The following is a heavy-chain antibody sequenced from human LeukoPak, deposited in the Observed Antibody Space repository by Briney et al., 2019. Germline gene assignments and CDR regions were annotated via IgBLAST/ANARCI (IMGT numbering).Heavy chain of an antibody. J-gene: IGHJ4*02. CDR3: ARGGHDFWSGYQDY. D-gene: IGHD3-3*01. CDR1: GYTFTSYD. CDR2: MNPNSGNT. V-gene: IGHV1-8*01. Sequence: VASVKVSCKASGYTFTSYDINWVRQATGQGLEWMGWMNPNSGNTGYAQKFQGRVTMTGNTSISTAYMELSSLRSEDTAVYYCARGGHDFWSGYQDYWGQGTLVTVSS.